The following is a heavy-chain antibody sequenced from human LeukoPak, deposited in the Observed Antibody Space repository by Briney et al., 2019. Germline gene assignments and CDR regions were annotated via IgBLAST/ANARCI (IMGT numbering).Heavy chain of an antibody. D-gene: IGHD5-18*01. V-gene: IGHV4-39*01. J-gene: IGHJ4*02. CDR1: GGSISSSSYY. Sequence: PSETLSLTCTVSGGSISSSSYYWGWIRQPPGKGLEWIGSIYYSGSTYYNPSLKSRVTISVDTSKNQFSLKLSSVTAADTAVYYCARYSYGGLYYFDYWGQGTLVTVSS. CDR3: ARYSYGGLYYFDY. CDR2: IYYSGST.